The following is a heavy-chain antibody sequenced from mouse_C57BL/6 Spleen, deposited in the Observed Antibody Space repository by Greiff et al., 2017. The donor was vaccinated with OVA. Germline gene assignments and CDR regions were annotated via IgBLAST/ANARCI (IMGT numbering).Heavy chain of an antibody. J-gene: IGHJ2*01. CDR2: ISSGSSTI. Sequence: EVHLVESGGGLVKPGGSLKLSCAASGFTFSDYGMHWVRQAPEKGLEWVAYISSGSSTIYYADTVKGRFTISRDNAKNTLFLQMTSLRSEDTAMYYCARDGNYLGYWGQGTTLTVSS. CDR1: GFTFSDYG. D-gene: IGHD2-1*01. V-gene: IGHV5-17*01. CDR3: ARDGNYLGY.